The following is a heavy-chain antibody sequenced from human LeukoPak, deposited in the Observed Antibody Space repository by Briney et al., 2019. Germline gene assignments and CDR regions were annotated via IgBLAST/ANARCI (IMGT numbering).Heavy chain of an antibody. V-gene: IGHV1-18*01. CDR1: GYTFTSYG. D-gene: IGHD6-19*01. Sequence: GASVKVSCKASGYTFTSYGISWVRQAPGQGLEWMGLISAHNGNTNYAQKLQGRVTMTTDTSTSTAYMELRSLRSDDTAVYYCARDSDSSGWYPPYFDYWGQGTLVTVSS. J-gene: IGHJ4*02. CDR3: ARDSDSSGWYPPYFDY. CDR2: ISAHNGNT.